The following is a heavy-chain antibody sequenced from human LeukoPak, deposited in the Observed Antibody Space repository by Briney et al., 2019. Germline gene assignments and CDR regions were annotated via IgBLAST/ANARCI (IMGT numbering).Heavy chain of an antibody. CDR1: GFTFSRCG. V-gene: IGHV3-23*01. CDR3: AKFLSSSWYVPLDP. J-gene: IGHJ5*02. D-gene: IGHD6-13*01. CDR2: ISGSGGRT. Sequence: GGSLRLSCGASGFTFSRCGMSWVRQAPGKGLEWVSAISGSGGRTYSADSVKGRFTISRDNSKNTLYLQMNSLRAEDTAVYYCAKFLSSSWYVPLDPWGQGTLVTVSS.